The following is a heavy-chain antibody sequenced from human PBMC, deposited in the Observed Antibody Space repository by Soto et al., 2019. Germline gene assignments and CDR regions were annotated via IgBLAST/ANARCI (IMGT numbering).Heavy chain of an antibody. CDR3: ARGDLSHDY. V-gene: IGHV4-34*01. J-gene: IGHJ4*02. CDR2: INHSGST. CDR1: GGSLSGYY. Sequence: QVQLQQWGAGLLKPSETLSLTCAVYGGSLSGYYWSWIRQPPGKGLEWIGEINHSGSTNYNPSLKSRVTISVDTSKNQFSLKLSSVTAADTAVYYCARGDLSHDYWGQGTLVTVSS.